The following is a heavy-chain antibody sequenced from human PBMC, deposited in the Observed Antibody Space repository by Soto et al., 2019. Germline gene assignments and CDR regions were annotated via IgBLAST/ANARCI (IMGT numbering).Heavy chain of an antibody. V-gene: IGHV5-51*01. CDR3: ASAMMRAGDSSPVYYYYYGMDV. Sequence: GESLKISCKGSGYSFTSYWIGWVRQMPGKGLEWMGIIYPGDSDTRYSPSFQGQVTISADKSISTAYLQWSSLKASDTAMYYCASAMMRAGDSSPVYYYYYGMDVWGQGTTVTVSS. D-gene: IGHD4-17*01. CDR1: GYSFTSYW. J-gene: IGHJ6*02. CDR2: IYPGDSDT.